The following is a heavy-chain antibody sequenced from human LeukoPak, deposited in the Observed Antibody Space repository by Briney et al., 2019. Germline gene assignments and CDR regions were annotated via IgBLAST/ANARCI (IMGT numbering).Heavy chain of an antibody. CDR3: PRHESYGDANWFDP. D-gene: IGHD4-17*01. CDR2: VYHNGVS. CDR1: GVYISGHY. J-gene: IGHJ5*02. V-gene: IGHV4-59*08. Sequence: PSETLSLTFTFSGVYISGHYCGWIRQSPGEGLEWIGHVYHNGVSNHNPSLRSRVTMSVDTSQNQLSLTVNSVTASDTRVYKCPRHESYGDANWFDPWGQGTLVTVSS.